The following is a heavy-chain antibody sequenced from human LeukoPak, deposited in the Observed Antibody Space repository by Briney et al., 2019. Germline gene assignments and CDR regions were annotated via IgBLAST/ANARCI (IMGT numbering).Heavy chain of an antibody. Sequence: GGSLRLSCAASGFTFSSYGMHWVRQAPGKGLEWVAVIWYDGSNKYYADSVKGRFTISRDNSKNTLYLQMNSLRAEDTAVYYCARDRVTMVRGVVPNWFHPWGQGTLVTVSS. CDR3: ARDRVTMVRGVVPNWFHP. CDR2: IWYDGSNK. D-gene: IGHD3-10*01. V-gene: IGHV3-33*01. J-gene: IGHJ5*02. CDR1: GFTFSSYG.